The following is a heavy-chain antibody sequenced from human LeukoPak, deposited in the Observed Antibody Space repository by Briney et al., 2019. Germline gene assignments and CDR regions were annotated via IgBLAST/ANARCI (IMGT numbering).Heavy chain of an antibody. V-gene: IGHV3-21*01. Sequence: GSLRLSCAASGFTFSSYSMNWVRQAPGKGLEWVSSISSSSSYIYYADSVKGRFTISRDNAKNSLYLQMNSLRAEDTAVYYCAGDLQPDDAFDIWGQGTMVTVSS. J-gene: IGHJ3*02. CDR1: GFTFSSYS. CDR2: ISSSSSYI. CDR3: AGDLQPDDAFDI.